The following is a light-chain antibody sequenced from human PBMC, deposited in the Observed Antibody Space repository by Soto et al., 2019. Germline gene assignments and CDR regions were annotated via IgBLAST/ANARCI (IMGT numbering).Light chain of an antibody. J-gene: IGKJ4*01. CDR1: QSVSSN. CDR3: QQYNNWPPLT. CDR2: GAS. V-gene: IGKV3-15*01. Sequence: EIVMTQSPATLSVSPGERATLSCRANQSVSSNLAWYQQKPGQAPRLLIYGASTRATGIPARFSGSGPGTEFTLTISSLQSEDFAVYYCQQYNNWPPLTFGGGTKVEIK.